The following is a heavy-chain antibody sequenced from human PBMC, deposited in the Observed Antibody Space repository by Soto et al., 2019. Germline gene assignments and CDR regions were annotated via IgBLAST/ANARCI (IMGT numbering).Heavy chain of an antibody. CDR2: INHSGST. CDR1: GGSFSGYY. CDR3: ARGDSGYYDSSGYYSY. D-gene: IGHD3-22*01. Sequence: PXXTLSLPYAVYGGSFSGYYWRWILQPPGKGLEWIGEINHSGSTNYNPSLKSRATISVDTSKNQFSLKLTSVTAADTAVYYCARGDSGYYDSSGYYSYWGQGTLVTVSS. J-gene: IGHJ4*02. V-gene: IGHV4-34*01.